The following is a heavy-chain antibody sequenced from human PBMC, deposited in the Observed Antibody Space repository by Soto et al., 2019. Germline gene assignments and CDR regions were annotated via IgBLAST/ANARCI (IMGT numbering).Heavy chain of an antibody. J-gene: IGHJ6*02. CDR3: ARWVAARYYYYYYGMDV. D-gene: IGHD6-6*01. V-gene: IGHV3-21*01. CDR1: GFTFISYI. Sequence: SLRLSCAASGFTFISYIMNWVRQAPGKGLEWVSSISSSSSYIYYADSVKGRFTISRDNAKNSLYLQMNSLRAEDTAVYYCARWVAARYYYYYYGMDVWGQGTTVTVSS. CDR2: ISSSSSYI.